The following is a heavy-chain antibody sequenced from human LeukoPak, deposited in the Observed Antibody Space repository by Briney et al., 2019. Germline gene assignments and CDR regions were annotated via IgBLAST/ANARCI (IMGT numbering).Heavy chain of an antibody. Sequence: PSETLSLTCTVSGGSISSSSYYWGWVRQPPGTGLEWIGSIYYSGSTYYNPSLKSRVTISVDTSKNQFSLKLSSVTAADTAVYYCARHGRTIFGVVIRGFDYWGQGTLVTVSS. D-gene: IGHD3-3*01. CDR2: IYYSGST. CDR1: GGSISSSSYY. J-gene: IGHJ4*02. CDR3: ARHGRTIFGVVIRGFDY. V-gene: IGHV4-39*01.